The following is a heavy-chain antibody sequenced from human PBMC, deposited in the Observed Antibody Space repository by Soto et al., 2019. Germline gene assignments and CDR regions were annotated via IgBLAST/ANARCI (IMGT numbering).Heavy chain of an antibody. CDR3: ARQAARNYIDS. V-gene: IGHV3-11*01. Sequence: GGSLRLSCVASGFTFSYYSMSWIRQSPGKGLEWLAFIDSRGRTLSYADSVRGRFTISRDNAENSVYLQMDSLRADDTAVYYCARQAARNYIDSWGQGNSVTVSS. CDR1: GFTFSYYS. D-gene: IGHD6-6*01. CDR2: IDSRGRTL. J-gene: IGHJ4*02.